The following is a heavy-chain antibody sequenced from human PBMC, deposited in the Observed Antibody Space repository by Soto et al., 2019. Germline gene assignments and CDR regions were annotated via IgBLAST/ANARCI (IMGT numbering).Heavy chain of an antibody. CDR3: ARPLPRAYGSRGVAFDI. J-gene: IGHJ3*02. CDR2: IYYSGST. V-gene: IGHV4-39*01. Sequence: PSETLSLTCTVSGGSISSSSYYWGWIRQPPGKGLEWIGSIYYSGSTYYNPSLKSRVTISVDTSKNQFSLKLSSVTAADTAVYYCARPLPRAYGSRGVAFDIWGQGTMVTVSS. D-gene: IGHD3-22*01. CDR1: GGSISSSSYY.